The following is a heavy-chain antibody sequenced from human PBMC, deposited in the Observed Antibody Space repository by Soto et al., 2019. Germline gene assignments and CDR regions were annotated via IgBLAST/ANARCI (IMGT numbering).Heavy chain of an antibody. CDR3: ARDRGYGGYLLG. D-gene: IGHD5-12*01. V-gene: IGHV1-18*01. CDR1: GYTFTSYD. CDR2: ISAYNGNT. J-gene: IGHJ4*02. Sequence: ASVKVSCKASGYTFTSYDINWVRQATGQGLEWMGWISAYNGNTNYAQKLQGRVTMTTDTSTSTAYMELRSLRSDDTAVYYCARDRGYGGYLLGWGQGTLVTVSS.